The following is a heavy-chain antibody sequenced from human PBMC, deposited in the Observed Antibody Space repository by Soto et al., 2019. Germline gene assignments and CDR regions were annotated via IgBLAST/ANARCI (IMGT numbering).Heavy chain of an antibody. Sequence: GGSLRLSCAASGFTFSTHAMHWVRQAPGKWLECVAIVSFDGSNKYYADSVKGRFTISRDNSKNTLYLQMSGLTPEDTAFYYCARDQTGITTAGGGRIDRWGQGTLVTVSS. CDR1: GFTFSTHA. CDR3: ARDQTGITTAGGGRIDR. CDR2: VSFDGSNK. J-gene: IGHJ5*02. V-gene: IGHV3-30-3*01. D-gene: IGHD6-13*01.